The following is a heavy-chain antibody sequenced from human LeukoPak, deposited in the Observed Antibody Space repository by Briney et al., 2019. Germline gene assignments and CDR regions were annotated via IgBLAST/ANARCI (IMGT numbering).Heavy chain of an antibody. CDR3: TRLPRETAGDY. Sequence: PGGSLRLSCAASGFTFRHSWLSWIRQTPGKGLEWVANIHPDSSDKFYVDSMEGRFTISRDNTKNSLYLQIDNARVDDTSLYYCTRLPRETAGDYWGQGVPVIVSS. CDR1: GFTFRHSW. V-gene: IGHV3-7*03. CDR2: IHPDSSDK. D-gene: IGHD1-14*01. J-gene: IGHJ4*02.